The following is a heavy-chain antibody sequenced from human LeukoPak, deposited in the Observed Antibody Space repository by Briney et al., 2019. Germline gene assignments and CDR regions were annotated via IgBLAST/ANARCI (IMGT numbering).Heavy chain of an antibody. CDR1: GFTFSTYA. D-gene: IGHD6-13*01. J-gene: IGHJ5*02. Sequence: PGGSLRLSCAASGFTFSTYAMSWVRQAPGKGLEWVSAIGGSGGSTYYADSVKGRFTISRDNSNNTLYLQMNSLRAEDTAVYYCAKTSSRRAAAGTNWFDPWGQGTLVTVSS. CDR3: AKTSSRRAAAGTNWFDP. V-gene: IGHV3-23*01. CDR2: IGGSGGST.